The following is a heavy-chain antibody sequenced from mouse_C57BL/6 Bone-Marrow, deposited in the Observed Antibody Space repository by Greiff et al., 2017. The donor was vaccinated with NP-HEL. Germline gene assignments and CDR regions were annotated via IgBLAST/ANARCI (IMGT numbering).Heavy chain of an antibody. J-gene: IGHJ3*01. CDR1: GFTFSNYW. CDR3: TLYYAWFAY. D-gene: IGHD1-1*01. Sequence: EVQLQESGGGLVQPGGSMKLSCVASGFTFSNYWMNWVRQSPEKGLEWVAQIRLKSDNYATHYAESVKGRFTISRDDSKSSVYLQMNNLRAEDTGIYYCTLYYAWFAYWGQGTLVTVSA. V-gene: IGHV6-3*01. CDR2: IRLKSDNYAT.